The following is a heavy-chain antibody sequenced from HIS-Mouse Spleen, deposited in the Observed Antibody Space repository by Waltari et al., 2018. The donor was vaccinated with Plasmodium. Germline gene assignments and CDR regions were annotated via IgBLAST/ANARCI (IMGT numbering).Heavy chain of an antibody. CDR2: TSGYNGNQ. V-gene: IGHV1-18*01. Sequence: QVQLVQSGAEGKRPGASVKVSCKASGYTFSSYGISWVRQAPGQGLGWMGWTSGYNGNQNDAQKVQGRVTMTTDTSTSTAYMELRSLRSDDTAVYYCARLLPWVHGHFDYWGQGTLVTVSS. CDR1: GYTFSSYG. J-gene: IGHJ4*02. D-gene: IGHD1-26*01. CDR3: ARLLPWVHGHFDY.